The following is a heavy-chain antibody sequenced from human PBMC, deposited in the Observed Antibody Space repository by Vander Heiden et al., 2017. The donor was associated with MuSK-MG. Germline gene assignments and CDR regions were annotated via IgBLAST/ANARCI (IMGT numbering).Heavy chain of an antibody. CDR1: GGSFSDHY. J-gene: IGHJ4*02. CDR3: ARGQWLDNS. CDR2: IHHSGGT. V-gene: IGHV4-34*02. D-gene: IGHD6-19*01. Sequence: QVQLQQWGAGLLEPSETLSLTCAVYGGSFSDHYWNWIRQSPGKGLEWIGEIHHSGGTSYNPSLKSRVTISIDTSKNQFSLKLSSVTAADTAIYYCARGQWLDNSWGQGNLVTVSS.